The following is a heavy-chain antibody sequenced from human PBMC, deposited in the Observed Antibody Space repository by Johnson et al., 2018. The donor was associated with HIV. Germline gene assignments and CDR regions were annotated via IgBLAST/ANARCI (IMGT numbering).Heavy chain of an antibody. D-gene: IGHD3-22*01. Sequence: QVLLVESGGGVVQPGGSLRLSCAASGFTFSSYGMHWVRQAPGKGLEWVAFIRYDGSNKYYADSVKGRFTISRDNSKNTLYLQMNSLRAEDTAVYYCAKDQASGYYCDAFDICGQGTIVIVSS. V-gene: IGHV3-30*02. CDR1: GFTFSSYG. CDR2: IRYDGSNK. CDR3: AKDQASGYYCDAFDI. J-gene: IGHJ3*02.